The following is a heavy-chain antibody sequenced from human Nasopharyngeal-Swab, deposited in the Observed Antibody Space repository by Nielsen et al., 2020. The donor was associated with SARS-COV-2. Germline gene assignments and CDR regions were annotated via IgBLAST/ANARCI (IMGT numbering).Heavy chain of an antibody. CDR2: ISWNSGSI. CDR1: GFTFDAYA. V-gene: IGHV3-9*01. D-gene: IGHD2-8*02. Sequence: GGSLRLSCAASGFTFDAYAMHWVRQAPGKGLEWVSGISWNSGSIGYADSVKGRFTISRDNAKNSLYLQMNSLRAEDTALYYCAKAGGVAGEFYGMDVWGQGTTVTVSS. CDR3: AKAGGVAGEFYGMDV. J-gene: IGHJ6*02.